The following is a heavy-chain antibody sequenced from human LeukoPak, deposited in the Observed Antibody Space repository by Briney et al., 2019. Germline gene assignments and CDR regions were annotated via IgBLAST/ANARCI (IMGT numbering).Heavy chain of an antibody. CDR3: AKYYKLSGYYLGGYDY. CDR1: GFTFSSNA. J-gene: IGHJ4*02. Sequence: GGSLRLSCAASGFTFSSNAMGWVRQPPGKGLEWVSAVLASGGRTFYADSVKGRFTISRDNSKNTLYLQMNSLRAEDTAVYYCAKYYKLSGYYLGGYDYWGQGTLVTVSS. D-gene: IGHD3-22*01. CDR2: VLASGGRT. V-gene: IGHV3-23*01.